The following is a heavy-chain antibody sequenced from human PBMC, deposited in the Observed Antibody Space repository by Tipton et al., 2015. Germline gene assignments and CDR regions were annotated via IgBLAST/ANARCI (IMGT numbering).Heavy chain of an antibody. V-gene: IGHV1-24*01. CDR1: GNSLAQLA. CDR3: AVYDESSGYRGGYFDY. Sequence: QLVQSGAEVKKSGASVKVSCKVSGNSLAQLAMHWERQAHGKGLEWMGGFAPEHGETIYAQKFEGRITMTEDTSTDTAYMELSSLRSEDTAVYYCAVYDESSGYRGGYFDYWGQGTLVSVSS. CDR2: FAPEHGET. D-gene: IGHD3-22*01. J-gene: IGHJ4*02.